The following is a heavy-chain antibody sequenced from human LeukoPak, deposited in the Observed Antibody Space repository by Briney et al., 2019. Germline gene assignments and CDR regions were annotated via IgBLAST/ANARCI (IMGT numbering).Heavy chain of an antibody. D-gene: IGHD6-6*01. CDR1: GYTFTDHY. V-gene: IGHV1-2*02. Sequence: ASVKVSCKASGYTFTDHYVHWVRQAPGQGLEWMGWINPITDGTNYAQKFQGRVTMTRDTSISTAYMELSRLRSDDTAVYYCARARQLVREAFDIWGQGTMVTVSS. J-gene: IGHJ3*02. CDR2: INPITDGT. CDR3: ARARQLVREAFDI.